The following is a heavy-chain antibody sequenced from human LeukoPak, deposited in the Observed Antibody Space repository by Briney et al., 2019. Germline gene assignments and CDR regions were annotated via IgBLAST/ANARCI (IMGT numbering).Heavy chain of an antibody. V-gene: IGHV4-59*01. CDR1: GGSISSYY. J-gene: IGHJ4*02. CDR3: ARLSGLVFLGSGYTDY. CDR2: IYYSGST. D-gene: IGHD3-22*01. Sequence: PSETLSLTCTVSGGSISSYYWSWIRQPPGKGLEWIGYIYYSGSTNYNSSLKSRVTISVDTSKNQFSLKLNSVTAADTAMYYCARLSGLVFLGSGYTDYWGQGTLVTVSS.